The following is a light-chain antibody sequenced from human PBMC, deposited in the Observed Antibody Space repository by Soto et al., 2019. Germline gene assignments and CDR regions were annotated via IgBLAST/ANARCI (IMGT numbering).Light chain of an antibody. CDR2: AAS. J-gene: IGKJ4*01. Sequence: EIVLTQSPGTLSLSPGERATLYCRASQSVNSNYLAWYQQKPGQAPRLLIYAASSRATGIPDRFSGSGSGTDFTLTISRLEPEDFAVYYCQQFVSSPLTFGGGTKVDIK. CDR3: QQFVSSPLT. V-gene: IGKV3-20*01. CDR1: QSVNSNY.